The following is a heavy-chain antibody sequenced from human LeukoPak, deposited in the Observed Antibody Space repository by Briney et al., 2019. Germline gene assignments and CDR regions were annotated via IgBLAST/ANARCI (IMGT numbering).Heavy chain of an antibody. D-gene: IGHD3-10*01. V-gene: IGHV3-30*02. CDR2: VESNGNEK. Sequence: GGSLRLSCAASGFTFSINNMHWVRQAPGKGLEWVAFVESNGNEKCADSVRGRFTVSRDNSRNTLYLQMNSLRNEDTAVYYCAKDFRRSFDYWGQGSLVTVSS. J-gene: IGHJ4*02. CDR3: AKDFRRSFDY. CDR1: GFTFSINN.